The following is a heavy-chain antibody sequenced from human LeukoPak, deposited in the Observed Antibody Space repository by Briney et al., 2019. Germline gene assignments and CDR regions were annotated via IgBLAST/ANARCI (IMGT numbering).Heavy chain of an antibody. V-gene: IGHV3-23*01. CDR2: ISGSGGST. CDR3: AKVRIPAYYYDSSGSDFDY. J-gene: IGHJ4*02. CDR1: GFTFSSYS. Sequence: PGGSLRLSCAASGFTFSSYSMNWVRQAPGKGLEWVSAISGSGGSTYYADSVKGRFTISRDNSKNTLYLQMNSLRAEDTAAYYCAKVRIPAYYYDSSGSDFDYWGQGTLVTVSS. D-gene: IGHD3-22*01.